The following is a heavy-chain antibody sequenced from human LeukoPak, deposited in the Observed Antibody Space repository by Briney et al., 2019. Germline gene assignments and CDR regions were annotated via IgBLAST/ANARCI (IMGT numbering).Heavy chain of an antibody. V-gene: IGHV4-38-2*02. J-gene: IGHJ4*02. Sequence: PSETLSLTCTVSGYSISSGYYWGWIRQPPGKGLEWIGSIYHSGSTYYNPSLKSRVTISVDTSKNQFSLKLSSVTAADTAVYYCARGRRGFVVVVAATLFDYWGQGTLVTVSS. D-gene: IGHD2-15*01. CDR3: ARGRRGFVVVVAATLFDY. CDR2: IYHSGST. CDR1: GYSISSGYY.